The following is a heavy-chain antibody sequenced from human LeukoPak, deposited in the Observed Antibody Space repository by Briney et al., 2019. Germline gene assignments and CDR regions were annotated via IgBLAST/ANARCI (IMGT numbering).Heavy chain of an antibody. CDR1: GYTFTSYY. J-gene: IGHJ4*02. Sequence: ASVKVSCKASGYTFTSYYMHWVRQAPGQGLEWMGIINPSGGSTSYAQKFQGRVTMTRDTSTSTVYMELSSLRSEDTAVYYRARVPKRTGDGYNPNAYYFDYWGQGTLVTVSS. V-gene: IGHV1-46*01. CDR2: INPSGGST. CDR3: ARVPKRTGDGYNPNAYYFDY. D-gene: IGHD5-24*01.